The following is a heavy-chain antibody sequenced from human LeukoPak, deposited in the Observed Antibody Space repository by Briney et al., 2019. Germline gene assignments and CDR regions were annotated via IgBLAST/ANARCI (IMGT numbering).Heavy chain of an antibody. CDR1: VFTFFTYS. J-gene: IGHJ4*02. V-gene: IGHV3-21*01. CDR3: VAAAGYYFDY. D-gene: IGHD6-25*01. Sequence: GRSLRLSYAASVFTFFTYSMNWVRQSPWKGREWVSSIHSTSTYIFNADSLKARVTISRDNAKNPLILHMHSLRAEDTAVYYCVAAAGYYFDYWGQGTLVTVSS. CDR2: IHSTSTYI.